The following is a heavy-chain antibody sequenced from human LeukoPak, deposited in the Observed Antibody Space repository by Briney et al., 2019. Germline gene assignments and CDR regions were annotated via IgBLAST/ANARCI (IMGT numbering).Heavy chain of an antibody. CDR3: ARWAQVGCPFVVPAAKGGFDY. J-gene: IGHJ4*02. D-gene: IGHD2-2*01. V-gene: IGHV4-34*01. CDR1: GGSFSGYY. CDR2: INHSGST. Sequence: SETLSLTCAVYGGSFSGYYWSWIRQPPGKGLEWIGEINHSGSTNYNPSLKSRVTISVDTSKNQFSLKLSSVTAADTAVYYCARWAQVGCPFVVPAAKGGFDYWGQGTLVTVSS.